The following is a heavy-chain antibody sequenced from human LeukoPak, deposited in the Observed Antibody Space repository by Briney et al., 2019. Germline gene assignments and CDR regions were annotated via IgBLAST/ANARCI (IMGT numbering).Heavy chain of an antibody. CDR3: ARWVTTIDY. J-gene: IGHJ4*02. CDR2: ISYDGSNK. Sequence: GGSLRLSCAASGFTFSSYAMHWVRQAPGKGLEWVAVISYDGSNKYYADSVKGRFTISRDNAKNSLYLQMNSLRAEDTAVYYCARWVTTIDYWGQGTLVTVSS. V-gene: IGHV3-30-3*01. D-gene: IGHD4-17*01. CDR1: GFTFSSYA.